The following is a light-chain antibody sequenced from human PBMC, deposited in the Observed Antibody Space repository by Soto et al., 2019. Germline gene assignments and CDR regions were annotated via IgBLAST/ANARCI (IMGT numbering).Light chain of an antibody. Sequence: EVVLTQSPGTLSLSPGARATLSCRASQFVSSTYLAWYQQKPGQTPRLLIHGASSRATGIPDRFSGSGSGTDFTLTISRLEPEDSAVYYYQQSGRPFGQGTKVDI. CDR1: QFVSSTY. CDR2: GAS. CDR3: QQSGRP. V-gene: IGKV3-20*01. J-gene: IGKJ1*01.